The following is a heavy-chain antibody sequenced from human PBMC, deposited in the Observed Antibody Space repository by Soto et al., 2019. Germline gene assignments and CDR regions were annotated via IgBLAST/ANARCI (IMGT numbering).Heavy chain of an antibody. CDR3: AKFGGVVAPAGHFDY. CDR1: GFTFSSYA. V-gene: IGHV3-23*01. D-gene: IGHD2-2*01. Sequence: GGSLRLSCAASGFTFSSYAMSWVRQAPGKGLEWVSAISGSGGSTYYADSVKGRFTISRDNSKNTLSLQMNSLRADDTALYYCAKFGGVVAPAGHFDYWGQGTLVTVSS. CDR2: ISGSGGST. J-gene: IGHJ4*02.